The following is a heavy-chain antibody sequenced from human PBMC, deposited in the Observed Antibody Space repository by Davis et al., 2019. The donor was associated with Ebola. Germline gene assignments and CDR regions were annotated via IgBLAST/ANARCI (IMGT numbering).Heavy chain of an antibody. J-gene: IGHJ4*02. CDR1: GLSASTNY. CDR2: LYPDERT. CDR3: ARALADQWLTGFDS. V-gene: IGHV3-53*05. D-gene: IGHD6-19*01. Sequence: GGSLRLSCVVSGLSASTNYMGWVRQAPGKILEWVSLLYPDERTFYADSVKGRFTISRDSFNSIMYLQMNDLGTEDTAVYYCARALADQWLTGFDSWGQGTLVTVSS.